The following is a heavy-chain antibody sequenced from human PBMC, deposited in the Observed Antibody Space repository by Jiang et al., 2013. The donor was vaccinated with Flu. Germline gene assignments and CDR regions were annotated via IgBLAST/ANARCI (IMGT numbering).Heavy chain of an antibody. CDR3: ARGLGSRYDFWSGYYTLFDY. Sequence: LLKPSETLSLTCAVYGGSFSGYYWSWIRQPPGKGLEWIGEINHSGSTNYNPSLKSRVTISVDTSKNQFSLKLSSVTAADTAVYYCARGLGSRYDFWSGYYTLFDYWGQGTLVTVSS. J-gene: IGHJ4*02. D-gene: IGHD3-3*01. CDR2: INHSGST. V-gene: IGHV4-34*01. CDR1: GGSFSGYY.